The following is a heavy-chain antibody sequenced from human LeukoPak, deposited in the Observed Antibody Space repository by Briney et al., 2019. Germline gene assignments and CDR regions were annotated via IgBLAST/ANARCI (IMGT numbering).Heavy chain of an antibody. CDR1: GYSFSTYG. CDR2: ISAYNGNT. J-gene: IGHJ4*02. CDR3: ARGSPPRRNYDSRGYYSYYFDY. D-gene: IGHD3-22*01. V-gene: IGHV1-18*01. Sequence: ASVKVSCKASGYSFSTYGITWVRQAPGQGLEWVGWISAYNGNTNYAQKLQGRVTMTTDTSTNTAYMELRSLRSDDTAVYYCARGSPPRRNYDSRGYYSYYFDYWGQGTLVTVSS.